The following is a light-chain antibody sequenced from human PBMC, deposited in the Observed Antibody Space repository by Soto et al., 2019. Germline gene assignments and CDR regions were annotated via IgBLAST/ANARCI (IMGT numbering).Light chain of an antibody. Sequence: QSALTQPASVSGSPGQSITISCTGTNSDIGGYNYVSWYQHHPGRAPKLMIYDVIRRPSGVSYRFSGSKSGNTASLTISGLQAEDEADYYCTSYTTAATLVIFGGGTKLTVL. V-gene: IGLV2-14*03. CDR2: DVI. CDR3: TSYTTAATLVI. J-gene: IGLJ2*01. CDR1: NSDIGGYNY.